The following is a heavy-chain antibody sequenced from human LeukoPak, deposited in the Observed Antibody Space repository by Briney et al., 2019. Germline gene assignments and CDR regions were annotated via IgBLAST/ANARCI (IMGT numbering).Heavy chain of an antibody. CDR1: GFTFSSSA. CDR3: ARSRSASTSGWYDYFDY. CDR2: ISYDGRKK. Sequence: QPGRSLRLSCAASGFTFSSSAMQWVRQAPGKGLEWVAVISYDGRKKYYADSVKGRFTISRDDSKNTLYLQMNSLRGEDTAVYYCARSRSASTSGWYDYFDYWGRGTLVTVSS. D-gene: IGHD6-19*01. J-gene: IGHJ4*02. V-gene: IGHV3-30*04.